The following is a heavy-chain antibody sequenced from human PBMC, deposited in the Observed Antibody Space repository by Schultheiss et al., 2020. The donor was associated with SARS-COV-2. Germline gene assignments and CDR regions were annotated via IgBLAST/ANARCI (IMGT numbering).Heavy chain of an antibody. CDR1: GVSISNYY. V-gene: IGHV4-59*08. D-gene: IGHD3-3*01. J-gene: IGHJ4*02. Sequence: SETLSLTCTVSGVSISNYYRSWIRQPPGKGLEWIGYIYYSGSTNYNPSLKSRVTISVDTSKNQFSLKLSSVTAADTAVYYCARGFWEVDYWGQGALVTVSS. CDR3: ARGFWEVDY. CDR2: IYYSGST.